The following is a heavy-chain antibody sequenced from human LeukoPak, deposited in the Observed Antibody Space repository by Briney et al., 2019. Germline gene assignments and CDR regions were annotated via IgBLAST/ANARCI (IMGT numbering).Heavy chain of an antibody. V-gene: IGHV3-15*01. D-gene: IGHD3-22*01. J-gene: IGHJ4*02. CDR1: GFSFINAW. CDR3: TTYRLDYDTSGYDY. CDR2: IKSIPDGGTT. Sequence: GGSLRLSCVASGFSFINAWMAWVRQAPGKELEWLGRIKSIPDGGTTDYAAPVKGRFTISRDDSKNTMYLQLNSLKTEDTAFYYCTTYRLDYDTSGYDYWGQGTLVTVSS.